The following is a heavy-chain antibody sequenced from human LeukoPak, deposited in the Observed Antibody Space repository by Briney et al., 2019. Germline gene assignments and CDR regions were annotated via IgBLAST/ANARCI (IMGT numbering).Heavy chain of an antibody. CDR1: GFTFSKVW. CDR3: TTDLSELDDSGYYAKYFHH. D-gene: IGHD3-22*01. CDR2: IKSKTDGGTI. J-gene: IGHJ1*01. V-gene: IGHV3-15*01. Sequence: GGSLRLSCAASGFTFSKVWMSWVRQAPGKGLEWVGLIKSKTDGGTIDYAAPVKGSFTISRDDSKHTLFLQMNSLKTEDPAVYYCTTDLSELDDSGYYAKYFHHWGQGTLVSVSS.